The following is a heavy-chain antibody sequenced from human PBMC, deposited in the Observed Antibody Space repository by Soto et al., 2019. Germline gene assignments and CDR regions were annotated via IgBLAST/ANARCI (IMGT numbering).Heavy chain of an antibody. V-gene: IGHV3-7*01. J-gene: IGHJ5*01. D-gene: IGHD2-15*01. CDR1: GFTFSNYW. CDR3: AREPVVPATPVRCFDS. CDR2: IKMDGSDK. Sequence: EVQLVESGGGLVQPGGSLRLSCAASGFTFSNYWMSWVRQAPGKGLEWVANIKMDGSDKYYADSVKGRFTISRDNAKNSMYLQVNSLRAEDTAVYYCAREPVVPATPVRCFDSWGQGTLVTVSS.